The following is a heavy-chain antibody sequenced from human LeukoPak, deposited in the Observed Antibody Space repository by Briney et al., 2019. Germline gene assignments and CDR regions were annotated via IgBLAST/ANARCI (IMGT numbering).Heavy chain of an antibody. CDR1: GFTFSSYG. D-gene: IGHD2-2*01. Sequence: PGGSLRLSCAASGFTFSSYGMHWVRQAPGKGLEWVAFIRYDGCNKYYADSVKGRFTISRDNSKNTLYLQMNSLRAEDTAVYYCARGYCSSTSCYRRANWFDPWGQGTLVTVSS. J-gene: IGHJ5*02. CDR2: IRYDGCNK. CDR3: ARGYCSSTSCYRRANWFDP. V-gene: IGHV3-30*02.